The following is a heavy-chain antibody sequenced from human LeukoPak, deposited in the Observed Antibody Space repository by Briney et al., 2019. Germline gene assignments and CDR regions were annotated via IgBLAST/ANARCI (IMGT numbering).Heavy chain of an antibody. Sequence: SETLSLTCTVSGASISSGSYSWSWIRQPAGKGLEWIGRIYNSGSTNYNPSLKSRVTISVDTSKNQFSLKLSSVTAADTAVYCARGHCTSGSCSRWFDPWGQGTLVTVSS. V-gene: IGHV4-61*02. D-gene: IGHD2-15*01. J-gene: IGHJ5*02. CDR1: GASISSGSYS. CDR3: ARGHCTSGSCSRWFDP. CDR2: IYNSGST.